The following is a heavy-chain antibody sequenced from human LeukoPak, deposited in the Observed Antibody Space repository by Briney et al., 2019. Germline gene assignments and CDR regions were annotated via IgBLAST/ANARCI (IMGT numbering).Heavy chain of an antibody. CDR1: GGSISSGGYY. CDR2: IYYSGST. V-gene: IGHV4-61*08. CDR3: ARVLIDSSGPLRARARDYYYGMDV. D-gene: IGHD3-22*01. J-gene: IGHJ6*02. Sequence: SQTLSLTCTVSGGSISSGGYYWSWIRQPPGKGLEWIGYIYYSGSTNYNPSLKSRVTISVDTSKNQFSLKLSSVTAADTAVYYCARVLIDSSGPLRARARDYYYGMDVWGQGTTVTVSS.